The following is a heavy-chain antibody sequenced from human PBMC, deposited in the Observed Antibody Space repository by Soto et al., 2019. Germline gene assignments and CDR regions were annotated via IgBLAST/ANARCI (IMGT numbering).Heavy chain of an antibody. J-gene: IGHJ5*02. V-gene: IGHV1-69*05. Sequence: SVKVSCKASGGTFSSYAISWVRQAPGQRLEWMGGIIPIFGTANYSQKFQGRVTITRDKSASTAYMELSSLRSEDTAVYYCARGSFIRSSSSWGFDPWGQGTLVT. D-gene: IGHD6-6*01. CDR3: ARGSFIRSSSSWGFDP. CDR1: GGTFSSYA. CDR2: IIPIFGTA.